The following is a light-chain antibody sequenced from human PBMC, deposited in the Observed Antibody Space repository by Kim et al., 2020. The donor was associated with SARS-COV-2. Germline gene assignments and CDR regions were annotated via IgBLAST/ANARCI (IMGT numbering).Light chain of an antibody. J-gene: IGKJ4*01. CDR2: DAS. CDR3: HQYNSAPPLT. V-gene: IGKV3-20*01. CDR1: NQ. Sequence: NQLAWYQQKPGQAPRTLIYDASNRAIGIPDKFSGSGSGTDFTLTISRLEPEDSALYYCHQYNSAPPLTFGGGTKLEI.